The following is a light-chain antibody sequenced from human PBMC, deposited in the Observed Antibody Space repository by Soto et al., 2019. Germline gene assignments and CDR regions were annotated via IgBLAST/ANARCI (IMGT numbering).Light chain of an antibody. CDR1: QRITTY. Sequence: IQMTQSPSSLSASVGDRVTTTCRASQRITTYLNWYQQKPGKAPKLLIYAASNLQSGVPSRFSGYGSGTDFILTISSLQPEDFATYYCQQSYTNPKTFGQGTKVDIK. CDR3: QQSYTNPKT. J-gene: IGKJ1*01. V-gene: IGKV1-39*01. CDR2: AAS.